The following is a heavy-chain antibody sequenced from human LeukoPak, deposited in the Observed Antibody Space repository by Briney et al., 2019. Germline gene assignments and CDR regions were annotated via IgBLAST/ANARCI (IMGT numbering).Heavy chain of an antibody. D-gene: IGHD3-16*02. CDR3: ARRIVLMIRFGGVIFQHFDY. V-gene: IGHV4-38-2*01. J-gene: IGHJ4*02. Sequence: SETLSLTCAVSAYSISSGYYWGWIRQPPGKGLEWIASIYHSGSTHYNPSLKSRVTISVDTSKIQSSLKLSSVSAADTGVYYCARRIVLMIRFGGVIFQHFDYWGQGTLVTVSS. CDR2: IYHSGST. CDR1: AYSISSGYY.